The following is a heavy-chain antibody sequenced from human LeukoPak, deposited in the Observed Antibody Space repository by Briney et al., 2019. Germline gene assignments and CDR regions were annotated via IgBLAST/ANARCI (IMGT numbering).Heavy chain of an antibody. J-gene: IGHJ4*02. CDR2: IYYSGRT. CDR1: GGSITRSLYY. D-gene: IGHD1-20*01. CDR3: ARQRDNWNAPAAFDY. V-gene: IGHV4-39*01. Sequence: SETLSLTCTVSGGSITRSLYYWAWIRQPPGKGLEWIGSIYYSGRTYYNASLKSRLTISVDTSKNQFSLKLSSVTAADRALYYCARQRDNWNAPAAFDYWGQGTLVTVSS.